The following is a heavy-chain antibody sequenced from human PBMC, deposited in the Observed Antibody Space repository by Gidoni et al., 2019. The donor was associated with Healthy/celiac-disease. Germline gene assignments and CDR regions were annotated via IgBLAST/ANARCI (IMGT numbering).Heavy chain of an antibody. CDR1: GFTSSNAW. J-gene: IGHJ4*02. CDR2: IKSKTDGGTT. CDR3: TTHPSYYYDSSGYYFPYYFDY. Sequence: EVQLVESGGGLVKPGGSLRLSCAASGFTSSNAWMSWVRQAPGKGLEWVGRIKSKTDGGTTDYAAPGKGRVTISRDDSKNTLYLQMNSLKTEDTAVYYCTTHPSYYYDSSGYYFPYYFDYWGQGTLVTVSS. D-gene: IGHD3-22*01. V-gene: IGHV3-15*01.